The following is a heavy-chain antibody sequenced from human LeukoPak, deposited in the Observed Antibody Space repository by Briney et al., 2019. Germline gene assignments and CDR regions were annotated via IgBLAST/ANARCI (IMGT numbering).Heavy chain of an antibody. CDR2: ISAYNGNT. D-gene: IGHD2-2*01. Sequence: ASVKVSCKASGYTFTSYGISWVRQAPGQGLEWMGWISAYNGNTNYAQKLQGRVTMTTDTSTSTAYMELRSLRSDDTAVYYCARAPYCSSTSCPSGYFDLWGRGTLVTVSS. CDR3: ARAPYCSSTSCPSGYFDL. CDR1: GYTFTSYG. J-gene: IGHJ2*01. V-gene: IGHV1-18*01.